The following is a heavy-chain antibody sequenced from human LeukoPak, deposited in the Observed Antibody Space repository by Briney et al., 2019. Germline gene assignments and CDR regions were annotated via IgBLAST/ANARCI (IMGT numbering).Heavy chain of an antibody. CDR2: INPSGGST. J-gene: IGHJ4*02. V-gene: IGHV1-46*01. D-gene: IGHD2-15*01. Sequence: ASVTVSCTASGYTFSGYYIHWVRQAPGQGLEWMGKINPSGGSTSYAQKFQGRVTMTGDTSTSTVYMELSSLRSEDTAVYFCARTMVDGGTNYWGQGTLVTVSS. CDR3: ARTMVDGGTNY. CDR1: GYTFSGYY.